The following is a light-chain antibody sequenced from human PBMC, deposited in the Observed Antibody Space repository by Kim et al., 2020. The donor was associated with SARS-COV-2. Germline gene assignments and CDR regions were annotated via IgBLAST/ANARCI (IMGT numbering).Light chain of an antibody. J-gene: IGLJ3*02. CDR3: QTWDTGIQV. Sequence: QLVLTQSPSASASLGASVKLTCTLNSGHSSYTIASHQQQPEKGPRYLMKLNSDGSHTKGDGITDRFSGSSSGAERYLTISSLQSEDEADYYCQTWDTGIQVFGGGTQLTVL. CDR2: LNSDGSH. CDR1: SGHSSYT. V-gene: IGLV4-69*02.